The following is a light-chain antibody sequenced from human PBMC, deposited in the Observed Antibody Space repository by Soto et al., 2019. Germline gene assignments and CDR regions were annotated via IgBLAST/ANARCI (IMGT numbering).Light chain of an antibody. V-gene: IGKV1-5*01. Sequence: DIQMTQSPSTLSASVGDRVTITCRASQSISSWLAWYQQKPGKAPKLLIYDASSLESGVPSRFSGSGSGTEFTLPISSLQPDDFATYYCQQYNIYWGFGPGTKVDIK. J-gene: IGKJ3*01. CDR2: DAS. CDR1: QSISSW. CDR3: QQYNIYWG.